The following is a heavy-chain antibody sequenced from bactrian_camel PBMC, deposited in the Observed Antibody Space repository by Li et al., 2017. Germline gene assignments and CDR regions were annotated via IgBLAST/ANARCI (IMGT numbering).Heavy chain of an antibody. CDR2: IYLGRPAT. V-gene: IGHV3S1*01. Sequence: HVQLVESGGDSVQAGGSLNLSCTSFGYSWHGNCMAWFRQAPGKERGGVAAIYLGRPATVYADSVKGRFTAFQDSAKNTIYLQMNSLQPEDTGMYYCAAGPYCLHFFDSGRGFGMEHWGKGTQVTVS. CDR1: GYSWHGNC. D-gene: IGHD1*01. J-gene: IGHJ7*01.